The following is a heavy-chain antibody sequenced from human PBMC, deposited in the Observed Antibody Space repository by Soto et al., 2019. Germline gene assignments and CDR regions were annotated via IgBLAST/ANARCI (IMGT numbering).Heavy chain of an antibody. V-gene: IGHV3-23*01. CDR2: ITGDGAAT. CDR3: AKPDPPGYCDGQFCPFDS. D-gene: IGHD2-21*01. CDR1: GFTFSSYT. Sequence: PGGSLRLSCAASGFTFSSYTMTWVRQAPGKGLEWISAITGDGAATSYAHSVKGRFTISRDNSKNTLYLQMNSLRDEDTAIYYCAKPDPPGYCDGQFCPFDSWGQGTQVTVSS. J-gene: IGHJ4*02.